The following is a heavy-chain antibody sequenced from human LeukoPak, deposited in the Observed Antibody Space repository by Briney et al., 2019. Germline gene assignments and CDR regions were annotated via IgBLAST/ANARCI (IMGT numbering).Heavy chain of an antibody. Sequence: QPGGSLRLSCAASGFTFSDYEMNWVRQAPGKGLEFVSFISSSGSPTYYADSVKGRFTISRDNAKNSLFLQMNSLRAEDTAVYYCAVGGGYWGQGTLVTVSS. J-gene: IGHJ4*02. V-gene: IGHV3-48*03. CDR1: GFTFSDYE. CDR3: AVGGGY. CDR2: ISSSGSPT. D-gene: IGHD3-16*01.